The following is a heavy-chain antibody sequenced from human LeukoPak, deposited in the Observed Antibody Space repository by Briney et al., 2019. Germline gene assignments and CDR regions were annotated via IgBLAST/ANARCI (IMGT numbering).Heavy chain of an antibody. J-gene: IGHJ5*02. D-gene: IGHD2-15*01. CDR2: INHSGST. Sequence: SETLSLTCAVYGGSFSGYYWSWIRQPPGKGLEWIGEINHSGSTNYNPSLKSRVTISVDTSKNQFSLKLSSVTAADTAVYYCARGVVVAATKALTAWFGPWGQGTLVTVSS. CDR3: ARGVVVAATKALTAWFGP. V-gene: IGHV4-34*01. CDR1: GGSFSGYY.